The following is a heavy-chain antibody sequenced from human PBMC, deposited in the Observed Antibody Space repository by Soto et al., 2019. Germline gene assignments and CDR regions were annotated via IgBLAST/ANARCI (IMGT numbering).Heavy chain of an antibody. V-gene: IGHV3-48*01. J-gene: IGHJ6*02. CDR2: ISSSGRTI. D-gene: IGHD3-10*01. CDR1: GLRFRTYS. Sequence: LRLSCAASGLRFRTYSMNWVRQAPGKGLEWLSYISSSGRTIYYADSVKGRFTISRDNAKNSVYLQVNSLRAEDTAVYYCGRSLYLDGELFGIDVWGQGTTVTVSS. CDR3: GRSLYLDGELFGIDV.